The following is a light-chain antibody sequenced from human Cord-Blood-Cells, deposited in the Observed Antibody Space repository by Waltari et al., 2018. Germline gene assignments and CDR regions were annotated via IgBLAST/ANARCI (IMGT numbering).Light chain of an antibody. Sequence: QFALTQPRPVSGSPGQSVTISCTGTSSDVGGYNYVSWYQQHPGKAPKLMIYDVSKRPSGVPDRFSGSKSGNTASLTISGLQAEDEADYYCCSYAGSYTLVFGGGTKLTVL. J-gene: IGLJ3*02. CDR2: DVS. CDR3: CSYAGSYTLV. CDR1: SSDVGGYNY. V-gene: IGLV2-11*01.